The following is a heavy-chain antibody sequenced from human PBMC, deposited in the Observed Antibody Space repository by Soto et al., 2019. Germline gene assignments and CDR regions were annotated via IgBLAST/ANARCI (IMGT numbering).Heavy chain of an antibody. CDR3: ARELWVAGLLYYFDF. V-gene: IGHV1-69*13. CDR2: IIPIFGTA. Sequence: SVKVSCKASGGIFTRYDIRWVRQAPGQGLEWMGAIIPIFGTANYAQKFQGRVTITADESTSTAYMELSSLRSEDTAVYYCARELWVAGLLYYFDFWGQGTLVTVSS. CDR1: GGIFTRYD. J-gene: IGHJ4*02. D-gene: IGHD6-19*01.